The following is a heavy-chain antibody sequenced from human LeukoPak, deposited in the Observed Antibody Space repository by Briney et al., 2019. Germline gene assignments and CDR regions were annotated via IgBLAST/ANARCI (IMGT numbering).Heavy chain of an antibody. D-gene: IGHD3-16*02. CDR3: ARASDYVWGSYRSYYFDY. Sequence: SETLSLTCTVSGGSISPYYWSGIRQPPGKGLEWIGYIYYSGSTNYNPSLKSRVTISVDTSKNQFSLKLSSVTAADTAVYYCARASDYVWGSYRSYYFDYWGQGTLVTVSS. J-gene: IGHJ4*02. CDR1: GGSISPYY. CDR2: IYYSGST. V-gene: IGHV4-59*01.